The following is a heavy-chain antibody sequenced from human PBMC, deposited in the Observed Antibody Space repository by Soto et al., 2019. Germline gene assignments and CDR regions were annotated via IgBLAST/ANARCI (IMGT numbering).Heavy chain of an antibody. J-gene: IGHJ2*01. CDR2: IWSDGSKE. Sequence: QVQLVESGGGAVQPGRSLRLSCAASGFSFSNYGMHWVRQAPGKGLEWVAVIWSDGSKENYADSVKGRFTISRDKSKNTVLLQMNSLIAEDTALYYCARIPGGVDSISYLYFDVWGRGSLVTGFS. D-gene: IGHD3-3*01. V-gene: IGHV3-33*01. CDR3: ARIPGGVDSISYLYFDV. CDR1: GFSFSNYG.